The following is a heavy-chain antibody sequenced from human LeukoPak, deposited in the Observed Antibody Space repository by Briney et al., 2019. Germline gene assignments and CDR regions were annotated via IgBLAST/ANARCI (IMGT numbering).Heavy chain of an antibody. J-gene: IGHJ4*02. CDR1: GYTFTGYY. CDR2: INPNSGGT. Sequence: GASVKVSCKASGYTFTGYYMHWVRQAPGQGLEWMGLINPNSGGTNYAQKFQGRATMTRDTSISTAYMELSRLRSDDTAVYYCARSLLLWFGELDYWGQGTLVTVSS. D-gene: IGHD3-10*01. V-gene: IGHV1-2*06. CDR3: ARSLLLWFGELDY.